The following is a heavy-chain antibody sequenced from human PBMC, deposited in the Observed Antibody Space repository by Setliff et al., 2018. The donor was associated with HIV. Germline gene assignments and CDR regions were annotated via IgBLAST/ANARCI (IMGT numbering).Heavy chain of an antibody. CDR1: GGTFSSYT. V-gene: IGHV1-69*05. CDR3: ARTREMVRGVITPAFDY. J-gene: IGHJ4*02. Sequence: VKVSCKASGGTFSSYTINWVRQAPGQGLEWMGGIIPIFGTANYAQKFQGRVTITTDESTSTAYMELSSLRSEDTALYYCARTREMVRGVITPAFDYWGLGTLVTVSS. CDR2: IIPIFGTA. D-gene: IGHD3-10*01.